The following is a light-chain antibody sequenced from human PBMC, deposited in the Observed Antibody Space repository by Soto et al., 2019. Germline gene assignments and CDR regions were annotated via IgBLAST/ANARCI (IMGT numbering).Light chain of an antibody. V-gene: IGLV3-21*04. J-gene: IGLJ2*01. CDR3: QMWDSSSDVF. Sequence: SYELTQSPSVSVAPGQTASITCGGNNIGSRSVHWYQQKPGQAPVLVMYNDNDRPSGITERFSGANSGNTATLTISRVEAGDEADYYCQMWDSSSDVFFGGGTKLTVL. CDR1: NIGSRS. CDR2: NDN.